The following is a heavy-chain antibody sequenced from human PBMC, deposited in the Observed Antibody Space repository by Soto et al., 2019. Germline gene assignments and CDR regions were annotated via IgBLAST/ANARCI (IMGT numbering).Heavy chain of an antibody. V-gene: IGHV5-10-1*01. Sequence: PGESLKISCKGSGYNFITDWISWVRQMPGKGLEWMGRIDPTDSYTKYSPSFEGHVTISADKSISTAYLQWSSLKASDSAVYYCARLSRASFALDVWGQGTTGTVSS. CDR2: IDPTDSYT. D-gene: IGHD3-16*01. J-gene: IGHJ6*02. CDR1: GYNFITDW. CDR3: ARLSRASFALDV.